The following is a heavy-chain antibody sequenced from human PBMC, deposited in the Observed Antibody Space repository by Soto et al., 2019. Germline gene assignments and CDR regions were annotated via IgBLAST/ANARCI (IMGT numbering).Heavy chain of an antibody. V-gene: IGHV1-8*01. D-gene: IGHD3-10*01. CDR3: ARTYYYGSESSVNWFDP. CDR2: MNPNNGNT. CDR1: GYTFTTYD. Sequence: ASVKVSCKASGYTFTTYDVAWVRQATGQGLEWMGWMNPNNGNTGYAQKFQGRVTMTRDTSANTAYMELSSLGSEDTAVYYYARTYYYGSESSVNWFDPWGQGTLVTVSS. J-gene: IGHJ5*02.